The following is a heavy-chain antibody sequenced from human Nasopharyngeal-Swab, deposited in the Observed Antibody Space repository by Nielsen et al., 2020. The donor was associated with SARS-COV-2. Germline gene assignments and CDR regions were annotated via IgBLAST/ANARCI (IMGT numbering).Heavy chain of an antibody. J-gene: IGHJ4*02. Sequence: WIRQPPGKALEWLAHIFSNDEKSYSTSLKSRLTISKDTSKGQVVLTMTNMDPVDTATYYCARMAEMATEKFDYWGQGTLVTVSS. V-gene: IGHV2-26*01. CDR2: IFSNDEK. CDR3: ARMAEMATEKFDY. D-gene: IGHD5-24*01.